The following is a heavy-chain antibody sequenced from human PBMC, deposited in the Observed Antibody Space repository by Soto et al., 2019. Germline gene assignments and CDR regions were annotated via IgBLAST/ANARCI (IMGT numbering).Heavy chain of an antibody. D-gene: IGHD6-19*01. CDR2: INAANGNV. V-gene: IGHV1-3*01. CDR1: GYTFSSYA. Sequence: QVQLVQSGAEVKKPGASVKVSCKASGYTFSSYALHWVRQAPGQRLEWMGWINAANGNVKYSQKFQGRVTITRDTSASTAYMELSSLRSEDTAVYYCARAVGQFDPWGKGNMVNVSS. CDR3: ARAVGQFDP. J-gene: IGHJ5*02.